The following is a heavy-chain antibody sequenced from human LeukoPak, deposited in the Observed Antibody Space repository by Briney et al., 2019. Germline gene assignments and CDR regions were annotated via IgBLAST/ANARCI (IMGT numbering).Heavy chain of an antibody. V-gene: IGHV1-2*02. Sequence: ASVKVSCKASGYTFTASYIHWVRQAPGQGLEWMGWINPNTGGTKCAQKFQGRVTMTRDTSISTDYMELSSLRSDDTAVYYCARSSSTTVVKKWFDPWGQGTLVTVSS. CDR3: ARSSSTTVVKKWFDP. CDR1: GYTFTASY. D-gene: IGHD4-23*01. J-gene: IGHJ5*02. CDR2: INPNTGGT.